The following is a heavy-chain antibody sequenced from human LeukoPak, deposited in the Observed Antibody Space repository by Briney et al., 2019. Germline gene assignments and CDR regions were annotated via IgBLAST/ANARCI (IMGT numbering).Heavy chain of an antibody. CDR1: GFTFSSYS. V-gene: IGHV3-48*01. J-gene: IGHJ4*02. Sequence: PGGSLRLSCAASGFTFSSYSMNWVRQAPGKGLEWVSYISSSSSTIYYADSVKGRFTISRDNSKNTLYLQMNSLRAEDTAVYYCAKDPYSNYPHLVDYWGQGTLVTVSS. CDR3: AKDPYSNYPHLVDY. D-gene: IGHD4-4*01. CDR2: ISSSSSTI.